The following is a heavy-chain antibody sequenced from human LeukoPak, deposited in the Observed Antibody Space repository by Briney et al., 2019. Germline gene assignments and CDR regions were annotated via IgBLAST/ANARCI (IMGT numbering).Heavy chain of an antibody. J-gene: IGHJ6*02. CDR2: MNPNSGNT. CDR3: ARGPRASGWSYYYYYYGMDV. Sequence: ASVKVSCKASGYTFTSYDINWVRQATGQGLEWMGWMNPNSGNTGYAQKFQGRVTMTRNTSISTAYMVLSSLRSEDTAVYYCARGPRASGWSYYYYYYGMDVWGQGTTVTVSS. D-gene: IGHD6-19*01. CDR1: GYTFTSYD. V-gene: IGHV1-8*01.